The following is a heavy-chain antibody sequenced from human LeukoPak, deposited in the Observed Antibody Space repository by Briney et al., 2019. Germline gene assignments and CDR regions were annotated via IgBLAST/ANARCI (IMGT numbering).Heavy chain of an antibody. CDR1: GFTFSSYN. CDR3: ARGLGYCSSTTCYFAFDI. J-gene: IGHJ3*02. Sequence: GGSLRLSCAASGFTFSSYNMNWVRQAPGKGLEWVSYISSSGSTTYYADSVKGRFTISRDNAKNSLYLQMNSLRAEDTAVYYCARGLGYCSSTTCYFAFDIWGQGTMVTVSS. V-gene: IGHV3-48*04. CDR2: ISSSGSTT. D-gene: IGHD2-2*01.